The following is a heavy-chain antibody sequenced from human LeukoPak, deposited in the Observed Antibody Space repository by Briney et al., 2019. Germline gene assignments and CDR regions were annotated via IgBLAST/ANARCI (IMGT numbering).Heavy chain of an antibody. CDR2: ISAYNGNT. J-gene: IGHJ4*02. CDR3: ARLTFYDFWSGYPNGDLDY. D-gene: IGHD3-3*01. V-gene: IGHV1-18*01. Sequence: ASVKVSRKASGYTFTSYGISWVRQAPGQGLEWRGWISAYNGNTNYAQKLQGRVTMTTDTSTSTAYMELRSLRSDDTAVYYCARLTFYDFWSGYPNGDLDYWGQGTLVTVSS. CDR1: GYTFTSYG.